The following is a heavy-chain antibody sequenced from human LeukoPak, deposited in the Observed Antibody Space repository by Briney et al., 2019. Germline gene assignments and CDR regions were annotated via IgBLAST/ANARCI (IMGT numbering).Heavy chain of an antibody. CDR1: GGTFSSYA. D-gene: IGHD6-13*01. CDR3: AREEYSSSWYNY. J-gene: IGHJ4*02. V-gene: IGHV1-69*06. CDR2: IIPIFGTA. Sequence: ASVKVSCKASGGTFSSYAISWVRQAPGQGLEWMGGIIPIFGTANYAQKFQGRVTITADKSTSTAYMELSSLRSEDTAVYYCAREEYSSSWYNYWGQGTLVTVSS.